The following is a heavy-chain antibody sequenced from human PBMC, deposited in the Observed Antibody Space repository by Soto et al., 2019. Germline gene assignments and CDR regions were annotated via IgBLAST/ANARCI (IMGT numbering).Heavy chain of an antibody. V-gene: IGHV1-3*01. D-gene: IGHD2-8*01. J-gene: IGHJ4*02. CDR3: AREGIDCTNGVCYTGGSFDY. CDR1: GYTSTSYA. CDR2: INAGNGNT. Sequence: ASVKVSCKASGYTSTSYARHWVRQAPGQRLEWMGWINAGNGNTKYSQKFQGRVTITRDTSASTAYMELSSLRSEDTAVYYCAREGIDCTNGVCYTGGSFDYWGQGTLVTVSS.